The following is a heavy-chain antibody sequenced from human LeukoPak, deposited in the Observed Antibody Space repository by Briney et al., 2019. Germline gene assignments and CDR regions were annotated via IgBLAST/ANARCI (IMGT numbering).Heavy chain of an antibody. CDR3: ASFGGSSSRLYYYALDV. CDR1: GYTFNSYA. Sequence: GASVKVSCKASGYTFNSYAINWVRQAPGQGLEWLGWISGNSGITKYAREVQGRVTMTTDTSTSTAYMELRSLRSDDTAVFYCASFGGSSSRLYYYALDVWGQGTTVTVSS. V-gene: IGHV1-18*01. D-gene: IGHD6-6*01. CDR2: ISGNSGIT. J-gene: IGHJ6*02.